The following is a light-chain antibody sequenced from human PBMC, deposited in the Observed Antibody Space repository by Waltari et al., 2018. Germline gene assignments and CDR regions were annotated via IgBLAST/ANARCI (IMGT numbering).Light chain of an antibody. CDR1: SGHSSNI. V-gene: IGLV4-69*01. Sequence: QLVLTQSPSASASLGASVKLTCTLSSGHSSNIIAWHQQQPEKGPRYLMKVNSDGSHSKGDEIPDRFSGSSSGAERYLTISSLQSEDEADYYCQTGGHGTWVFGGGTKLTGL. CDR2: VNSDGSH. J-gene: IGLJ3*02. CDR3: QTGGHGTWV.